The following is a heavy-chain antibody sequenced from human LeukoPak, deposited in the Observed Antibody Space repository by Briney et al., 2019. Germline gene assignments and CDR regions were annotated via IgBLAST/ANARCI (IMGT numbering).Heavy chain of an antibody. V-gene: IGHV3-74*01. D-gene: IGHD3-10*01. CDR1: GFIFSNFW. J-gene: IGHJ4*02. CDR2: INSDGRTT. CDR3: GRGMRDYYGLDY. Sequence: GGSLRLSCAASGFIFSNFWMHWVRQVPGKGLVRVSHINSDGRTTDYADSVRGRFTISRDNAKNTLYLQMNRLTVEDTAVYYCGRGMRDYYGLDYWGQGFLVTVSS.